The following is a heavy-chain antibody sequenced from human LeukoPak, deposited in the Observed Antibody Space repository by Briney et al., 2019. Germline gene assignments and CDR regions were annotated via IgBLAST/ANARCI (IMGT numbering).Heavy chain of an antibody. V-gene: IGHV1-46*01. CDR1: GYTFTSYY. CDR2: INPSGGST. Sequence: GASVKVSCKASGYTFTSYYMHWVRQAPGQGLEWMGIINPSGGSTSYAQKFQGRVTMTRDTSTSTVYMELSSLRSEDTAVYYCARDQGNTMIVVVIEYWGQGTLVTVSS. D-gene: IGHD3-22*01. J-gene: IGHJ4*02. CDR3: ARDQGNTMIVVVIEY.